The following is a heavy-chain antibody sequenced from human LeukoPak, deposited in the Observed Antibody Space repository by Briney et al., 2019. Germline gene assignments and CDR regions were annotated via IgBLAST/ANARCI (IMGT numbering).Heavy chain of an antibody. CDR3: ARVPISRDSGSWYYFDY. D-gene: IGHD6-13*01. J-gene: IGHJ4*02. Sequence: PGGSLRLSCAASGFTFSSYSMNWVRQAPGKGLEWVSYISSSSSTIYYADSVKGRFTISRDNAKNSLYLQMNSLRDEDTAVYYCARVPISRDSGSWYYFDYWGQGTLVTVSS. CDR2: ISSSSSTI. CDR1: GFTFSSYS. V-gene: IGHV3-48*02.